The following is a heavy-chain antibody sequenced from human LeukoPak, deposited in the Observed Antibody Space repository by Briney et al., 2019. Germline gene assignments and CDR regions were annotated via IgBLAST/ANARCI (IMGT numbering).Heavy chain of an antibody. Sequence: GGSLRLSCAASGFTFSSYGMHWVRQAPGKGLEWVAVISYDGSNKYYADSAKGRFTISRDNSKNTLYLQMNSLRAEDTAVYYCAKDGVPAAIGYFDYWGQGTLVTVSS. CDR2: ISYDGSNK. V-gene: IGHV3-30*18. CDR3: AKDGVPAAIGYFDY. CDR1: GFTFSSYG. D-gene: IGHD2-2*01. J-gene: IGHJ4*02.